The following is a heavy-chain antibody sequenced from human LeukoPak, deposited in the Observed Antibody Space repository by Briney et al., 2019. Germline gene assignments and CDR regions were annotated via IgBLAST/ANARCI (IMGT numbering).Heavy chain of an antibody. CDR1: EFTFSSYA. CDR2: ISGSGGTT. D-gene: IGHD3-10*01. J-gene: IGHJ4*02. CDR3: ASYNYYGSGSLFDY. V-gene: IGHV3-23*01. Sequence: GGSLRLSCAASEFTFSSYAMTWVRQAPGKGLEWVSAISGSGGTTYYADSVKGRFTISRDNSKNTLYLQMNSLRAEDTAVYYCASYNYYGSGSLFDYWGQGTLVTVSS.